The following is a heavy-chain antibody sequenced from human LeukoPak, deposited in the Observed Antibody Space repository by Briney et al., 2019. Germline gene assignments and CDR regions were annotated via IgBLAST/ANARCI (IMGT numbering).Heavy chain of an antibody. CDR1: GYTFTGYY. CDR2: INPNSGGT. Sequence: ASVKVSCKASGYTFTGYYMHWVRQAPGQGLEWMGWINPNSGGTNYAQKLQGRVTMTRDTSISTAYMELSRLRSDNTAVYYCARVRPGIAVAGTPYYFDYWGQGTLVTVSS. CDR3: ARVRPGIAVAGTPYYFDY. J-gene: IGHJ4*02. D-gene: IGHD6-19*01. V-gene: IGHV1-2*02.